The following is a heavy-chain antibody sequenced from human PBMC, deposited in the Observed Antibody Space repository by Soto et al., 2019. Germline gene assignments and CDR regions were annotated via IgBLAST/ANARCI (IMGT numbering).Heavy chain of an antibody. CDR1: GFTFDNYE. V-gene: IGHV3-48*03. CDR3: AKEATNINNFHY. CDR2: ISSVGSTI. D-gene: IGHD5-12*01. J-gene: IGHJ4*02. Sequence: GGSLRLSCAASGFTFDNYEMNWVRQAPGKGLEWVSYISSVGSTIYYADSVKGRFTISRDNAKNSLFLQMNSLRAEDTAVYYCAKEATNINNFHYWGQGTLVTVSS.